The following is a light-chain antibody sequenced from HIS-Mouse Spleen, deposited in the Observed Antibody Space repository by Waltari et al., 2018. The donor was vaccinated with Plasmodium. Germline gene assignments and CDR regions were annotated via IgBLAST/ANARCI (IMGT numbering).Light chain of an antibody. CDR2: EDS. CDR1: ALPTKY. CDR3: YSTDSSGNHRV. J-gene: IGLJ3*02. Sequence: SYELTQPPSVSVSPGQTARITCSGDALPTKYAYWYQQKSGQAPVLVIYEDSKRPSWSPERCAGPRSGTMATLTSSGAQVEDEADYYCYSTDSSGNHRVFGGGTKLTVL. V-gene: IGLV3-10*01.